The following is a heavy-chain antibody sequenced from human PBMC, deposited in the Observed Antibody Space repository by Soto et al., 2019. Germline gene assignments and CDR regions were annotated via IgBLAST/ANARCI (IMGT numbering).Heavy chain of an antibody. Sequence: SETLSLTCTVSGGSISSSSYYWGWIRQPPGKGLEWIGSIYYSGSTYYNPSLKSRVTISVDTSKNQFSLKLSSVTAADTAVYYCARPVGIRSTPRGVDWFDPWGQGTLVTVSS. CDR1: GGSISSSSYY. J-gene: IGHJ5*02. V-gene: IGHV4-39*01. CDR3: ARPVGIRSTPRGVDWFDP. D-gene: IGHD1-20*01. CDR2: IYYSGST.